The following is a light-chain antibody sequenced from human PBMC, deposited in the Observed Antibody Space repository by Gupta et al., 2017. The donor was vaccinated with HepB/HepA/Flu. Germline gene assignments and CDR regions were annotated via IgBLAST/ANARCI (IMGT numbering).Light chain of an antibody. Sequence: SYVLTQPPSVSVAPGKTATLTCRGNNIGSKSVHWYQQKPGQAPALVIYADSDRPSGIPERFSGSSSGNTATLTISRVEAGDEADYYCQVWDSSNNHPVVFGGGTKLTVL. V-gene: IGLV3-21*03. CDR3: QVWDSSNNHPVV. CDR2: ADS. J-gene: IGLJ2*01. CDR1: NIGSKS.